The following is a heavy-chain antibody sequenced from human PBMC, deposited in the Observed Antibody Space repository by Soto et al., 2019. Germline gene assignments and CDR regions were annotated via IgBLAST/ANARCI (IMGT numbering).Heavy chain of an antibody. Sequence: PSETLSLTCRVSGGSIRGYYWTWIRQPPGKGPASLGYIYYTGNTKYNPSLKSRVTISADTSNKQLFLKLSSATAADTAVYYCAREVSSYGSTYFDHWGPGTLVTVSS. J-gene: IGHJ4*02. CDR3: AREVSSYGSTYFDH. CDR1: GGSIRGYY. V-gene: IGHV4-59*01. D-gene: IGHD5-18*01. CDR2: IYYTGNT.